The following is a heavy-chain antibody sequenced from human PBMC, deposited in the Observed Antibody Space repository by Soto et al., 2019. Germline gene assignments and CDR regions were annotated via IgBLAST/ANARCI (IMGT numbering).Heavy chain of an antibody. CDR3: AKGSPATHYFYYAKDV. Sequence: EVPLLESGGGLVQSGGSLRLSCAASGFNFDIHAMSWVRQAPGKGLQWVSVISVIVGSPYYAEYVKGRFTISRDNAKNTLYLQMNSLKADDTAVYYSAKGSPATHYFYYAKDVWGQGTTVTVSS. J-gene: IGHJ6*02. CDR2: ISVIVGSP. V-gene: IGHV3-23*01. CDR1: GFNFDIHA.